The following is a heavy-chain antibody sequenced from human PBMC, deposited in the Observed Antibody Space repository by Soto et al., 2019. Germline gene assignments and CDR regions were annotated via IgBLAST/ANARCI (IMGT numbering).Heavy chain of an antibody. CDR2: ISSSSSYI. V-gene: IGHV3-21*01. J-gene: IGHJ3*02. CDR3: ARGGALGMNRARADDAFDI. Sequence: GGSLRLSCAASGFTFSSYSMNWVRQAPGKGLEWVSSISSSSSYIYYADSVKGRFTISRDNAKNSLYLQMNSLRAEDTAVYYCARGGALGMNRARADDAFDIWGQGTMVTVSS. D-gene: IGHD7-27*01. CDR1: GFTFSSYS.